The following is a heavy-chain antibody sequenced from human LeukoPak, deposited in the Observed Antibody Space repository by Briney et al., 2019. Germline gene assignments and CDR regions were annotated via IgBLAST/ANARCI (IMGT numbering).Heavy chain of an antibody. V-gene: IGHV3-23*01. J-gene: IGHJ4*02. CDR1: GFTFDDCG. Sequence: GGSPRLSCAASGFTFDDCGMSWVRQAPGKGLEWVSAISGSGGSTYYADSVKGRFTISRDNSKNTLYLQMNSLRAEDTAVYYCAPFFFGWGQGTLVTVSS. D-gene: IGHD3-3*01. CDR2: ISGSGGST. CDR3: APFFFG.